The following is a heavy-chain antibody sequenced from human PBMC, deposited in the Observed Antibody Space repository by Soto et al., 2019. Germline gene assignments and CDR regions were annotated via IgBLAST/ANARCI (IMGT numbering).Heavy chain of an antibody. CDR2: ISSSSSYT. Sequence: GGSLRLSCAASGFTFSDYYMSWIRQAPGKGLEWVSYISSSSSYTNYADSVKGRFTISRDNAKNSLYLQMNSLRAEDTAVYYCARSLPSGSTYYFDYWGQGTLVTVSS. CDR3: ARSLPSGSTYYFDY. J-gene: IGHJ4*02. V-gene: IGHV3-11*06. D-gene: IGHD1-26*01. CDR1: GFTFSDYY.